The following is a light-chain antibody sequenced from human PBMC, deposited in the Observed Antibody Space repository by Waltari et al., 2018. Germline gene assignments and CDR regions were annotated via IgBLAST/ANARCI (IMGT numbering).Light chain of an antibody. V-gene: IGLV1-40*01. CDR3: QSYDSSLSDSYV. CDR1: SSNIGEDSA. J-gene: IGLJ1*01. Sequence: QSVLTQPPSLSGAPGQRVTIPCTGSSSNIGEDSAVTWYQQLPGTAPKLLIYGNNNRPSGVPDRFSGSKSGTSASLAITGLQAEDEADYFCQSYDSSLSDSYVFGTGTKVTVL. CDR2: GNN.